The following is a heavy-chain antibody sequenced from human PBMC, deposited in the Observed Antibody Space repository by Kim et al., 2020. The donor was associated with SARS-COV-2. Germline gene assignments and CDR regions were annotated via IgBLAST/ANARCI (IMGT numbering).Heavy chain of an antibody. CDR1: AFTFSDVW. V-gene: IGHV3-15*01. J-gene: IGHJ6*02. CDR2: VKSKTGGGTT. CDR3: ARVSGPARGYYGWVV. D-gene: IGHD3-3*01. Sequence: GGSLRLSCAASAFTFSDVWMTWVRQAPGKGLEWVGTVKSKTGGGTTDFAAPVKGRFTISRDDSKKTLYLQMNSLTTEDTAVYYCARVSGPARGYYGWVVWGQGTTVTVSS.